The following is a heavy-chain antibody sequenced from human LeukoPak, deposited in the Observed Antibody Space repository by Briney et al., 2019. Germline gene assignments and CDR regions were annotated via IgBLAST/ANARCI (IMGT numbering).Heavy chain of an antibody. CDR3: ARGTRITMVRGVTGYYYMDV. J-gene: IGHJ6*03. CDR1: GYTFTSYD. CDR2: TNPNSGNT. Sequence: GASVKVSCKASGYTFTSYDINWVRQAPGQGLEWMGWTNPNSGNTGYAQKFQGRVTITRNTSISTAYMELSSLRSEDTAVYYCARGTRITMVRGVTGYYYMDVWGKGTTVTLSS. V-gene: IGHV1-8*03. D-gene: IGHD3-10*01.